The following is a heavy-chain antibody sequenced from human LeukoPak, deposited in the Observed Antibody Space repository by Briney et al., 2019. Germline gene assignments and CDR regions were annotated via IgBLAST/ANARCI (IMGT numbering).Heavy chain of an antibody. CDR1: GFTVNSNF. CDR2: IYNDGST. CDR3: ARGLHGADAFDL. V-gene: IGHV3-66*01. Sequence: GGSLRLSCAASGFTVNSNFMIWVRQAAGKGLKWVSVIYNDGSTYNADSVKGRFTISRDNSKNMLYLQMNSLRAEDTAVYYCARGLHGADAFDLWGQGTMVTVSS. D-gene: IGHD5-24*01. J-gene: IGHJ3*01.